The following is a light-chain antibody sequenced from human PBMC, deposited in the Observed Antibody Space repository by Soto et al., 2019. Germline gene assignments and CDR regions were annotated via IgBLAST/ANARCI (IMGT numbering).Light chain of an antibody. CDR1: QSVSSSY. Sequence: EIVLTQSPGTLSLSPGERATLSCRASQSVSSSYLAGYQQKPGQAPRLLIYAASSRATGIPDRFSGSGSGTDFTLTISRLEPEDFAVYYCQQYGTSPQGFGPGTKVDIK. J-gene: IGKJ3*01. CDR3: QQYGTSPQG. CDR2: AAS. V-gene: IGKV3-20*01.